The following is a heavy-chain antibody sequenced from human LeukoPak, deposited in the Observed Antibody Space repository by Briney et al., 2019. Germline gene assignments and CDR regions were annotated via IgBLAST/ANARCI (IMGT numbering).Heavy chain of an antibody. J-gene: IGHJ3*02. Sequence: PSETLSLTCTVSGGSISSYYWSWIRQPAGKGLEWIGRIYTSGSTNYNPSLKSRVTMSVDTSKSQFPLKLSSVTAADTAVYYCARDLVEELDAFDIWGQGTMVTVSS. V-gene: IGHV4-4*07. D-gene: IGHD3-10*01. CDR3: ARDLVEELDAFDI. CDR1: GGSISSYY. CDR2: IYTSGST.